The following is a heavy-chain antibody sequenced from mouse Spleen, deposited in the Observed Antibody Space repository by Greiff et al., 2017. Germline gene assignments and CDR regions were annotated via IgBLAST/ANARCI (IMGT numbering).Heavy chain of an antibody. Sequence: QVQLQQPGAELVKPGASVKMSCKASGYTFTSYWITWVKQRPGQGLEWIGDIYPGSGSTNYNGKFKGKATLTADKSSSTAYMQLSSLTSDDSAVYFCARPYYDYDEEGYFDYWGQGTTLTISS. D-gene: IGHD2-4*01. CDR3: ARPYYDYDEEGYFDY. CDR1: GYTFTSYW. V-gene: IGHV1-55*01. J-gene: IGHJ2*01. CDR2: IYPGSGST.